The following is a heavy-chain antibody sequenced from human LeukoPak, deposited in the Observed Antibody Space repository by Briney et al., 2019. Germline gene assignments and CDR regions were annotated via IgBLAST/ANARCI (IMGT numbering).Heavy chain of an antibody. CDR3: ARGGYYGAGNDFRFDP. CDR2: IYTSGST. Sequence: SQTLSLTCTVSGGSISSGSYYWSWIRQPAGKGLEWIGRIYTSGSTNYNPSLKSRVTISVDTSKNQFSLKLSSVTAADTAVYFCARGGYYGAGNDFRFDPWGQGTLVTVSS. V-gene: IGHV4-61*02. J-gene: IGHJ5*02. D-gene: IGHD3-10*01. CDR1: GGSISSGSYY.